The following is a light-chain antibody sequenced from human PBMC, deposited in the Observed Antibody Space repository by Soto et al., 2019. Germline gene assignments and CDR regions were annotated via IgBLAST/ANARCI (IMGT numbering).Light chain of an antibody. V-gene: IGLV2-14*01. CDR3: SSYTSSSCYV. CDR1: SSDVGGYNY. J-gene: IGLJ1*01. CDR2: EVS. Sequence: QSALTQPASVSGSPGQSITISCTGTSSDVGGYNYVSWYQQHPGKAPKLMIYEVSNRPSGVSNRFSGSKSGNTASLTISGLQAEDEADYYCSSYTSSSCYVFGTGTRSPS.